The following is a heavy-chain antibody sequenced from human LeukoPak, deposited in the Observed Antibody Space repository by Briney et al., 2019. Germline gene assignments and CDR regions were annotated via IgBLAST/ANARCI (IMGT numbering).Heavy chain of an antibody. CDR1: GFTFSSYG. Sequence: PGGSLRLSCAASGFTFSSYGMHWVRQAPGKGLEWVAVISYDGSNKYYADSVKGRFTISRDNSKNTLYLQMNSLRAEDTAVYYCAKRRQLWLGGGMDVWGQGTTVTVSS. CDR2: ISYDGSNK. D-gene: IGHD5-18*01. J-gene: IGHJ6*02. V-gene: IGHV3-30*18. CDR3: AKRRQLWLGGGMDV.